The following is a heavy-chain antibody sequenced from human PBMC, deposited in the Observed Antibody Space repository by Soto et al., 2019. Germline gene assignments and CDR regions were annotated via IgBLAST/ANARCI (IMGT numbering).Heavy chain of an antibody. CDR3: ARVPDR. CDR1: GGSISSGGYS. Sequence: NPSETLSLTCAVSGGSISSGGYSWSWIRQPPGKGLEWIGYIYHSGSTYYNPSLKSRVTISVDRSKNQFPLKLSSVTAADTAVYYCARVPDRWGQGTLVTVSS. J-gene: IGHJ5*02. D-gene: IGHD2-2*01. V-gene: IGHV4-30-2*01. CDR2: IYHSGST.